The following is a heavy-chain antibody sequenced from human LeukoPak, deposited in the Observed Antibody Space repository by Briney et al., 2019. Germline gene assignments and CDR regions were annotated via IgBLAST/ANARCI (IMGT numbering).Heavy chain of an antibody. CDR1: GFTLSSYA. CDR2: IRGSGGSA. Sequence: GGSLRLSCAVSGFTLSSYAMSWVRQAPGQGLEWVSGIRGSGGSAYSADSVKGRFTISRDNSKNTLYLQMNSLRAEDTAVYYCAKHYDGGYGGMDVWGQGTTVAVSS. CDR3: AKHYDGGYGGMDV. D-gene: IGHD3-22*01. V-gene: IGHV3-23*01. J-gene: IGHJ6*02.